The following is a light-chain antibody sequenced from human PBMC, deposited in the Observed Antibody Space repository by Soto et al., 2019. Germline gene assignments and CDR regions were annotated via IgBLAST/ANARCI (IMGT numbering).Light chain of an antibody. CDR1: QIFRGL. CDR3: QQRHMWPIT. J-gene: IGKJ5*01. CDR2: DAY. V-gene: IGKV3-11*01. Sequence: EVVLTQSPVTLSLSPGDRATLSCRASQIFRGLLAWYQQKPGQAPRLLIYDAYTRATGIPPRFSGSGSGTDFTLTISSLEPEDSAVYYCQQRHMWPITFGQGTRLEIK.